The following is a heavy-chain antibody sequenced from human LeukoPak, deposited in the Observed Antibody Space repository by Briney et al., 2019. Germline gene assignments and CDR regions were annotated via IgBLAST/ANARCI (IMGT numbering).Heavy chain of an antibody. CDR2: INPNSGGT. CDR1: GYTFTGYY. CDR3: ARGTEVAAAGRHYYYGMDV. V-gene: IGHV1-2*04. Sequence: ASVKVSCKASGYTFTGYYMHWVRQAPGQGLEWMGWINPNSGGTNYAQKFQGWVTMTRDTSISTAYMELSRLRSDDTAVYYCARGTEVAAAGRHYYYGMDVWGQGATVTVSS. J-gene: IGHJ6*02. D-gene: IGHD6-13*01.